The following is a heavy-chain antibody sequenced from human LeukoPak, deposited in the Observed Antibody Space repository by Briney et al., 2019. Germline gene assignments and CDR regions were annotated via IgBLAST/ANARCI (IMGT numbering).Heavy chain of an antibody. CDR3: ARGRRYYYDSSGYRRPYYYYMDV. D-gene: IGHD3-22*01. J-gene: IGHJ6*03. CDR2: INHSGST. V-gene: IGHV4-34*01. Sequence: PSETLSLTCAVYGGSFSGYYWSWIRQPPGKGLEWIGEINHSGSTNYNPSLKSRVTISVDTSKNQFSLRLSSVTAADTAVYYCARGRRYYYDSSGYRRPYYYYMDVWGKGTTVTVSS. CDR1: GGSFSGYY.